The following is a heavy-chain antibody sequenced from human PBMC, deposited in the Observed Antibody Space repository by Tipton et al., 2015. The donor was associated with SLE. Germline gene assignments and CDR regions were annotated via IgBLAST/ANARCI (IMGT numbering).Heavy chain of an antibody. J-gene: IGHJ4*02. CDR2: ITSSGITS. CDR3: VRDGNVGTNDFDS. Sequence: GSLRLSCAVSGFTFSDYYMSWIRQAPGKGLEWVSQITSSGITSHYADSVKGRFTISRDNAKNTLYLQMNGLRAEDTAVYYCVRDGNVGTNDFDSWGQGTLVTVSS. CDR1: GFTFSDYY. V-gene: IGHV3-11*04. D-gene: IGHD1/OR15-1a*01.